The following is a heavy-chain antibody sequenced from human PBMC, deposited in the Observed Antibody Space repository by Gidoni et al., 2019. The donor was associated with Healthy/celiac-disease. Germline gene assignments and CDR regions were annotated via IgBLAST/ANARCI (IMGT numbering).Heavy chain of an antibody. D-gene: IGHD3-3*01. J-gene: IGHJ4*02. CDR1: CFTCMDYY. CDR3: ARAPPYYDFWSGYYTGDYFDY. Sequence: QVQLGESGGGLGKPGGSLRLSCAASCFTCMDYYLSWIRQAPGKGLEWVSYISSSSSDTNYADSVKGRFTISRYNAKNALYMQMNSLRAEDTAVYYCARAPPYYDFWSGYYTGDYFDYWGQGTLVTVSS. V-gene: IGHV3-11*06. CDR2: ISSSSSDT.